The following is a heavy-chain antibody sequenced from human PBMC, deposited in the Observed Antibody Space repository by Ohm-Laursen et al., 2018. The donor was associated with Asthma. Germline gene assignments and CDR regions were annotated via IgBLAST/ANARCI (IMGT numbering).Heavy chain of an antibody. CDR3: ATLGDSSITQ. J-gene: IGHJ4*02. CDR2: TSGTGSVI. CDR1: GFIFNNDF. V-gene: IGHV3-11*01. Sequence: SLRLSCAAPGFIFNNDFMSWIRQAPGKGLEWVSYTSGTGSVIYYADSVKGRFTIPWDDAKNSLYLQMNSLRVDDTAVYYCATLGDSSITQWGQGTLVTVSS. D-gene: IGHD3-16*01.